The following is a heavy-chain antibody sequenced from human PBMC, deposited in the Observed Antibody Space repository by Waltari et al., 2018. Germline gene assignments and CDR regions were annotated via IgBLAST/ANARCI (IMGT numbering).Heavy chain of an antibody. V-gene: IGHV4-59*11. CDR1: GGSISSHY. CDR3: ARAPTTEYYYYMDV. Sequence: QVQLQESGPGLVKPSETLSLTCTVPGGSISSHYWSWIRQPPGKGLEWIGYIYYSGSTNYNPSLKSRVTISVDTSKNQFSLKLSSVTAADTAVYYCARAPTTEYYYYMDVWGKGTTVTVSS. J-gene: IGHJ6*03. CDR2: IYYSGST. D-gene: IGHD4-17*01.